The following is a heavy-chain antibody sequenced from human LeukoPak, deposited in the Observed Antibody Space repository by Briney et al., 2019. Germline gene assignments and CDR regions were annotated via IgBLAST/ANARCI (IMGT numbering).Heavy chain of an antibody. CDR1: GFTFSSYW. Sequence: PGGSLRLSCAASGFTFSSYWMHWVRQAPGKGLVWVSRINSDGSIINYADSVKGRFAISRDNARNTLYLQMNSLRAEDTAVFYCVREGRSSGWSVFDYWGQGTLVTVSS. CDR3: VREGRSSGWSVFDY. J-gene: IGHJ4*02. V-gene: IGHV3-74*01. CDR2: INSDGSII. D-gene: IGHD6-19*01.